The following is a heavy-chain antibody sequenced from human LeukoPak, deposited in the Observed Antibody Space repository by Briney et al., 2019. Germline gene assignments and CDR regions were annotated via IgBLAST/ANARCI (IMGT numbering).Heavy chain of an antibody. J-gene: IGHJ3*02. V-gene: IGHV3-11*04. CDR2: ISSSGSTI. CDR3: ASTSYSSSWWGDAFDI. Sequence: GGSLRLSCAASGFTFSDYYMSWIRQAPGKGLDWVSYISSSGSTIYYADSVKGRFTISRDNAKNSLYLQMNSLRAEDTAVYYCASTSYSSSWWGDAFDIWGQGTMVTVSS. D-gene: IGHD6-13*01. CDR1: GFTFSDYY.